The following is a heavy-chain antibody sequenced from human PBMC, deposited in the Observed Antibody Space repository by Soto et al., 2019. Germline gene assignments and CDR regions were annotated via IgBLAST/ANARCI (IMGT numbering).Heavy chain of an antibody. CDR2: ISAYNGNT. CDR3: ARPSYYYDSSGGDFDY. V-gene: IGHV1-18*01. D-gene: IGHD3-22*01. Sequence: ASVKVSCKAPGYTFTSYGISWVRQAPGQGLEWMGWISAYNGNTNYAQKLQGRVTMTTDTSTSTAYMELRSLRSDDTAVYYCARPSYYYDSSGGDFDYWGQGTLVTVSS. CDR1: GYTFTSYG. J-gene: IGHJ4*02.